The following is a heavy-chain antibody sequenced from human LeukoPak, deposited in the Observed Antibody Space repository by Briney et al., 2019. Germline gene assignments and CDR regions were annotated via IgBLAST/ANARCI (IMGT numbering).Heavy chain of an antibody. V-gene: IGHV3-66*01. D-gene: IGHD3-22*01. J-gene: IGHJ4*02. CDR1: GFTVSSNY. CDR2: IYSGGST. CDR3: ARGIDYHDSSGYFR. Sequence: PGGSLRLSCAASGFTVSSNYMSWVRQAPGKGMEWVSVIYSGGSTYYADSVKGRFTISRDNSKNTLYLQMNSLRAEDTAVYYCARGIDYHDSSGYFRWGQGTLVTVSS.